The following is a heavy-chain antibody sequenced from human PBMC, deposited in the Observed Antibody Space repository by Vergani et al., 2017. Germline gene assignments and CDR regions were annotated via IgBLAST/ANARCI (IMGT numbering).Heavy chain of an antibody. CDR1: GYSISSGYY. CDR3: ARHXGGCSSSSCSRFDP. CDR2: IYHSGST. Sequence: QVQLQESGPGLVKPSETLALTCAVSGYSISSGYYWGWIRQPPGKGLEWIGSIYHSGSTYYNPSLKSRVTISVDTSKNQFSLKLSSVTAADTAVYYWARHXGGCSSSSCSRFDPWGQGTLVTVSS. D-gene: IGHD2-2*01. J-gene: IGHJ5*02. V-gene: IGHV4-38-2*01.